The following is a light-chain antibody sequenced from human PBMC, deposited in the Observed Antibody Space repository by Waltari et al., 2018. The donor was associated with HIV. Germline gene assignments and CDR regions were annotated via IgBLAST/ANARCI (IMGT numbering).Light chain of an antibody. V-gene: IGKV3-15*01. CDR2: GAS. CDR1: QSVSSN. CDR3: QQYNNWPQGT. Sequence: EIVVTQSPATLSVSPGERATLSCRASQSVSSNLAWYQQKPGHAPRLLFYGASTRATGIPARFSGSGSGTECSLTITSLQSEDFAVYYCQQYNNWPQGTFGQGTKVEI. J-gene: IGKJ1*01.